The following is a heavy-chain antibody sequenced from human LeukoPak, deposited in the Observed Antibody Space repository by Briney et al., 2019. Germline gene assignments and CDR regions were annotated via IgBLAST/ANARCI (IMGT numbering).Heavy chain of an antibody. CDR3: AKGPSDCRTSSCPNEF. CDR2: ISGSGNSA. J-gene: IGHJ4*02. V-gene: IGHV3-23*01. CDR1: GFTFSSYA. Sequence: GGSLRLSCAASGFTFSSYAMRWVRQAPGKGLEWVSVISGSGNSAYFGDSVKGRFTISRDNSNNTLYLQMNSLRADDTAVYYCAKGPSDCRTSSCPNEFWGQGTLVTVSS. D-gene: IGHD2-2*01.